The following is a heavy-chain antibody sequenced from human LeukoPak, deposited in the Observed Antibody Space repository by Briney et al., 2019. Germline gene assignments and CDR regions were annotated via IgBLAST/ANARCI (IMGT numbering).Heavy chain of an antibody. D-gene: IGHD2-2*01. CDR3: ARVDCSSTRQYYYYGMDV. J-gene: IGHJ6*02. CDR2: IYYSGST. V-gene: IGHV4-59*01. Sequence: SETLSLTCTVSGGSISSFYWSWIRQPPGKGLEWIEYIYYSGSTNYNPSLKSRVTISVDTSKKQFSLKLSSVTAADTAVYYCARVDCSSTRQYYYYGMDVWGQGTTVTVSS. CDR1: GGSISSFY.